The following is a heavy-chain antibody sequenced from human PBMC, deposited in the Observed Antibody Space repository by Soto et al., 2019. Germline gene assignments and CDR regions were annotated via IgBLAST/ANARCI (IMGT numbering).Heavy chain of an antibody. V-gene: IGHV3-23*01. J-gene: IGHJ4*02. D-gene: IGHD1-26*01. Sequence: GSLRLSCAASGLTFKSYAMSWVRQAPGKGLEWVSGISGSGGSTDYADSVKGRFTISRDNSKNTLYLQMNSLRVEDTALYYCAKGQYSGVAGGLDYWGQGTLVTVSS. CDR2: ISGSGGST. CDR1: GLTFKSYA. CDR3: AKGQYSGVAGGLDY.